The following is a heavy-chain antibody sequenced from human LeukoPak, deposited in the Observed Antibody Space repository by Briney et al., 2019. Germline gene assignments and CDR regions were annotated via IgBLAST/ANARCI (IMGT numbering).Heavy chain of an antibody. Sequence: GGSLRLSCAASGFSFSTQRMHWVRQAPGKGLVWVSRIISDGSTTIYADSVKGRFTISRDNAKNTLYLQMNSLRAEDTAVYYCARGRYYLDNWGQGTLVTVSS. D-gene: IGHD4-17*01. CDR2: IISDGSTT. CDR3: ARGRYYLDN. CDR1: GFSFSTQR. V-gene: IGHV3-74*01. J-gene: IGHJ4*02.